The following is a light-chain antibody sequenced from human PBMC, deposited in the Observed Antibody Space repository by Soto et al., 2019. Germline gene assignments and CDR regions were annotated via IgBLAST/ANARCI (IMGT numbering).Light chain of an antibody. J-gene: IGKJ4*01. CDR3: QQLRSYPST. CDR1: QDIASY. Sequence: GDRVTITCRASQDIASYLAWYQQKPGEAPKLLIYAASTLHGGVPSRFSGSGSGTDFALTITSLQAEDFATYYCQQLRSYPSTFGGGTKVDIK. V-gene: IGKV1-9*01. CDR2: AAS.